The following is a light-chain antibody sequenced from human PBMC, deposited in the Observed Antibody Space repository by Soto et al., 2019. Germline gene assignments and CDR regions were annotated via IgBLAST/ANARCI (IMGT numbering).Light chain of an antibody. V-gene: IGKV3-11*01. CDR3: KQYSNWPLT. CDR1: QNISNY. Sequence: NVLIQSPAPLSLSPGEKATLSRRASQNISNYLIWYQQKPGQAHRLLIYDVYNRATDIQARFSGSGSGTDFTLTIRSLQSEDLAVYYCKQYSNWPLTFGQGTRLEIK. J-gene: IGKJ5*01. CDR2: DVY.